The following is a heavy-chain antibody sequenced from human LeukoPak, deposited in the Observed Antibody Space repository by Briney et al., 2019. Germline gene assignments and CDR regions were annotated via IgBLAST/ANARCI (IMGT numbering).Heavy chain of an antibody. J-gene: IGHJ4*02. CDR2: IWYDGTYK. V-gene: IGHV3-33*01. CDR3: VRTGGGWDFDY. D-gene: IGHD6-19*01. CDR1: GFTFSRYG. Sequence: GGSLRLSCAASGFTFSRYGMHWVRQAPGKGLEWVAVIWYDGTYKYYADSVKGRFTISRDNSKNTLFLQMNSLRAEDTAVYYCVRTGGGWDFDYWGQGTLVTVSS.